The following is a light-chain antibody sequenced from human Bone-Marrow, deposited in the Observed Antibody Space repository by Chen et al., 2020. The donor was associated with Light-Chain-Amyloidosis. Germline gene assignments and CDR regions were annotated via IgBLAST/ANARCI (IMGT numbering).Light chain of an antibody. CDR2: QDS. V-gene: IGLV3-1*01. CDR1: KLGDKY. Sequence: SYELTQPPSVSVSPGHTASLTCSGDKLGDKYACWYQQKPGQSPVLVIYQDSKRPSGIPERFSGSNSGNTATLTISGTQAEDEADYYCSSYTASSFYVFGTATTVTVL. CDR3: SSYTASSFYV. J-gene: IGLJ1*01.